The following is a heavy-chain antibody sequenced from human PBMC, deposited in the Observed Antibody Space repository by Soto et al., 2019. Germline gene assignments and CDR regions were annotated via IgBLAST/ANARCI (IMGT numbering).Heavy chain of an antibody. CDR3: ASEDPTYYYDNGGFYWEPDYQYYFDY. J-gene: IGHJ4*02. CDR1: GGSISSGSYY. V-gene: IGHV4-31*03. Sequence: SETLSLTCTVSGGSISSGSYYWSWIRQHPGKGLEWIGYIYYSGSTYYNPSLKSRVTISVDTSKNQFSLKLSSVTAADTAVYHCASEDPTYYYDNGGFYWEPDYQYYFDYWGQGTLVTVSS. D-gene: IGHD3-22*01. CDR2: IYYSGST.